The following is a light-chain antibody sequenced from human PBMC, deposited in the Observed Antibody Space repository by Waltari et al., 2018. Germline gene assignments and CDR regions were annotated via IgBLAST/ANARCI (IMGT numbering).Light chain of an antibody. CDR3: QQYYGVTLT. V-gene: IGKV1-NL1*01. J-gene: IGKJ4*01. CDR1: QVISNS. Sequence: DIQMTQSPSSLSASVGDRVSISCRASQVISNSLAWYHQSPGQVPKLLLYGTSRLESGVPSRFSGRGSGTDYTLTISSLQPEDFGTYYCQQYYGVTLTFGGGTKVQI. CDR2: GTS.